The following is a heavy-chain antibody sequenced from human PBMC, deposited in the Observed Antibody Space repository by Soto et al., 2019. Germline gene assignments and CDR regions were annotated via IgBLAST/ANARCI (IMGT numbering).Heavy chain of an antibody. D-gene: IGHD1-26*01. V-gene: IGHV3-30*18. CDR1: GFTFSSYG. CDR3: AKGGPIVGAGGYYYYGMDV. Sequence: QVQLVESGGGVVQPGRSLRLSCAASGFTFSSYGMHWVRQAPGKGLEWVAFISYDGSNKYYADSVKGRFTISRDNSKNTLYLQMNSLRAEDTAVYYCAKGGPIVGAGGYYYYGMDVWGQGTTVTVSS. CDR2: ISYDGSNK. J-gene: IGHJ6*02.